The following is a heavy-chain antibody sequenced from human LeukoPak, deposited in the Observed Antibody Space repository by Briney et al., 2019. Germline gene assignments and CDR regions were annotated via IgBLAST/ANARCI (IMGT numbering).Heavy chain of an antibody. CDR1: GFTFSSYW. J-gene: IGHJ4*02. CDR3: ARDKNYYGSGSYSRSYYFDY. D-gene: IGHD3-10*01. Sequence: GGSLRLSCAASGFTFSSYWMSWVRQAPGKGLEWVANIKQDGSEKYYVDSVKGRFTISRDNAKNSLYLQMNSLRAEDTAVYYCARDKNYYGSGSYSRSYYFDYWGQGTLVTVSS. CDR2: IKQDGSEK. V-gene: IGHV3-7*01.